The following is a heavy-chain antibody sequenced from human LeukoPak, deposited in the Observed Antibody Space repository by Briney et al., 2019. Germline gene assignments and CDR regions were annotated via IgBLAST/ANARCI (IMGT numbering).Heavy chain of an antibody. Sequence: GGSLRLSCAASGFTFSSYAMSWVRQAPGKGLEWVLAISGSGISTHYADSVKGRFTISRDNSKNTLYLQMNSLRAEDTAVYYCAKDQGYGDYYPDFDYWGQGTLATVSS. D-gene: IGHD4-17*01. J-gene: IGHJ4*02. CDR1: GFTFSSYA. CDR3: AKDQGYGDYYPDFDY. V-gene: IGHV3-23*01. CDR2: ISGSGIST.